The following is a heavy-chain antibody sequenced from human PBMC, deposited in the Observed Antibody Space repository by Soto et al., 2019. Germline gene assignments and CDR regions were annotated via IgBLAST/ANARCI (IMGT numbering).Heavy chain of an antibody. J-gene: IGHJ4*01. V-gene: IGHV5-51*01. CDR3: ARQSDYNILTGYWYYFDY. D-gene: IGHD3-9*01. Sequence: GESLKISCNASGYSFSSDWIAWVRQMPGKGLEWMGIIYPGDSDARYSPSFEGQVTISVDTSINTAYLQWSYLKASDSAMYFCARQSDYNILTGYWYYFDYWGHGSLVTVSS. CDR2: IYPGDSDA. CDR1: GYSFSSDW.